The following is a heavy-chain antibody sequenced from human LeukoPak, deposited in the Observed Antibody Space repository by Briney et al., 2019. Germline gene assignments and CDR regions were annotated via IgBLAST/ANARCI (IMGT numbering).Heavy chain of an antibody. J-gene: IGHJ5*02. D-gene: IGHD6-19*01. CDR2: IYYSGST. CDR1: GGSISSYY. V-gene: IGHV4-59*08. CDR3: AKGAGPPWFDP. Sequence: PSETLSLTCTVSGGSISSYYWSWIRQPPGKGLEWIGNIYYSGSTNYNPSLKSRVTISVDTSKNQFSMNLNSVTAADTAVYYCAKGAGPPWFDPWGQGTPVTVSS.